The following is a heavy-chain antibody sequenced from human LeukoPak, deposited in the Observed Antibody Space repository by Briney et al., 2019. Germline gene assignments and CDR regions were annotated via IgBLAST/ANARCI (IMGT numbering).Heavy chain of an antibody. CDR2: SRNKAKSYTT. Sequence: GGSLRLSCAASGFTFSDHFLDWVRQAPGKGLEWVGRSRNKAKSYTTEYAASVKGRFTISRDDSKNSLYLQMNSLKTEDTAVYYCARVGSVARSDYLDYWGQGTLVTASS. V-gene: IGHV3-72*01. CDR1: GFTFSDHF. CDR3: ARVGSVARSDYLDY. J-gene: IGHJ4*02. D-gene: IGHD5-12*01.